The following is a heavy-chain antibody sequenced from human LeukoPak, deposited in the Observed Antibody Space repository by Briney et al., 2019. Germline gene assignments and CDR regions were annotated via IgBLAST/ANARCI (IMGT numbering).Heavy chain of an antibody. CDR3: AKGDCSGGSCYNFDY. V-gene: IGHV3-23*01. D-gene: IGHD2-15*01. Sequence: GGSLRLSCAASGFTFSSYAMSWVRQAPGKGLEWVSAISGSGGSTYYADSVEGRFTISRDNSKNTLYLQMNSLRAEDTAVYYCAKGDCSGGSCYNFDYWGQGTLVTVSS. CDR2: ISGSGGST. CDR1: GFTFSSYA. J-gene: IGHJ4*02.